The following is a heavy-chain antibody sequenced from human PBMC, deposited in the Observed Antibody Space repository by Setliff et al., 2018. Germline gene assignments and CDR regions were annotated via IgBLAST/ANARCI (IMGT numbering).Heavy chain of an antibody. CDR1: AYTFSGYY. D-gene: IGHD1-26*01. J-gene: IGHJ5*01. CDR2: INPNIGDT. Sequence: ASVKVSCKTSAYTFSGYYIHWVRQAPGQGLQWMGWINPNIGDTNYAPKFQGRVTMTRDTSIKTAYLEVNGLTSDDTAVYYCARLVRYCTRTACQKVAGVESWGQGTLVTVSS. CDR3: ARLVRYCTRTACQKVAGVES. V-gene: IGHV1-2*02.